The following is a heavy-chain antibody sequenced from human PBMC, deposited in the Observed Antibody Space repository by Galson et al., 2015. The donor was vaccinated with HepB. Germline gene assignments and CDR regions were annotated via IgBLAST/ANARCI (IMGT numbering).Heavy chain of an antibody. CDR3: ARDQSYHDILTGSYSAPYDS. D-gene: IGHD3-9*01. J-gene: IGHJ4*02. CDR1: GDSVSSNTAG. V-gene: IGHV6-1*01. CDR2: TYYRSKWYN. Sequence: CAISGDSVSSNTAGWNWIRQSPLRGLEWLGRTYYRSKWYNDYAVSVKSRMTINPDASKNQFSLQLKSVTPEDTAVYYCARDQSYHDILTGSYSAPYDSWGQGTLVTVSS.